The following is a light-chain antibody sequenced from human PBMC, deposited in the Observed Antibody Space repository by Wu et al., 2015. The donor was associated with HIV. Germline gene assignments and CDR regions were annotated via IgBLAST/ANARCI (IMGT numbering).Light chain of an antibody. CDR3: QQHANWPLT. CDR1: QTVGSN. CDR2: DAS. V-gene: IGKV3-11*01. J-gene: IGKJ5*01. Sequence: EIVMTQSPATLSVSPGERATLSCRASQTVGSNLAWYQQKPGQTPRLLIYDASNRATGIPARFTGGGSGTDYSLTISSLEPGDFAVYYCQQHANWPLTFGQGTRLEIK.